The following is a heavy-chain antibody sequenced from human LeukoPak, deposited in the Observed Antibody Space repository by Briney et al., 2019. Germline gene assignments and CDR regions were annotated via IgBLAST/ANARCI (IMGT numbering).Heavy chain of an antibody. D-gene: IGHD1-26*01. V-gene: IGHV1-8*01. CDR3: ARGTLVAVRSVGATSLGY. Sequence: ASVKVSCKASGYTFTSYDINWVRQATGQGLEWMGWMNPNSGNTGYTQKFQGRVTMTRNTSISTAYMELSSLRSEDTAVYYCARGTLVAVRSVGATSLGYWGQGTLVTVSS. J-gene: IGHJ4*02. CDR1: GYTFTSYD. CDR2: MNPNSGNT.